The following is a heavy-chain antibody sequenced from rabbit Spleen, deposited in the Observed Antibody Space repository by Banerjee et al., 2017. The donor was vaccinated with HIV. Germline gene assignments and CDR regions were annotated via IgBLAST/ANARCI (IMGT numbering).Heavy chain of an antibody. CDR3: ARDAGTSFSTYGMDL. V-gene: IGHV1S45*01. Sequence: QEQLVESGGGLVQPGASLTGTCTASGFSFSSSYDMCWVRQAPGKGLEWVACAYGGSSGSTYSATWAKGRFTISKTSSTTVTLQMTSPTAADTATYFCARDAGTSFSTYGMDLWGQGTLVTVS. CDR1: GFSFSSSYD. CDR2: AYGGSSGST. D-gene: IGHD8-1*01. J-gene: IGHJ6*01.